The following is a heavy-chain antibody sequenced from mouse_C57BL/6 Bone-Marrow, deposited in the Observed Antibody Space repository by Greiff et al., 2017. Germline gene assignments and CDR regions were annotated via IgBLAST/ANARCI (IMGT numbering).Heavy chain of an antibody. Sequence: EVQLVESGGGLVKPGGSLKLSCAASGFTFSSYALSWVRQTPEKRLEWVATISDGGSYTYYPDNVKGRFTISRDNAKNNLYLQMSHLNSEDTAMYYCARDPWFAYWGQGTLVTVSA. V-gene: IGHV5-4*01. J-gene: IGHJ3*01. CDR3: ARDPWFAY. CDR2: ISDGGSYT. CDR1: GFTFSSYA.